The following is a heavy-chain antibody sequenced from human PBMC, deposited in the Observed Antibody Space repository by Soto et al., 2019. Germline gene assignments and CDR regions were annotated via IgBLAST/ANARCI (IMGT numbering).Heavy chain of an antibody. Sequence: PSVTLSLTCTVSGGSISSGGYYWSWIRQHPGKGLEWIGYIYYSGSTYYNPSLKSRVTISVDTSKNQFSLKLSSVTAADTAVYYCARVRHSSGSAQPYYFDYWGQGTLVTVSS. V-gene: IGHV4-31*03. CDR3: ARVRHSSGSAQPYYFDY. CDR1: GGSISSGGYY. D-gene: IGHD6-19*01. CDR2: IYYSGST. J-gene: IGHJ4*02.